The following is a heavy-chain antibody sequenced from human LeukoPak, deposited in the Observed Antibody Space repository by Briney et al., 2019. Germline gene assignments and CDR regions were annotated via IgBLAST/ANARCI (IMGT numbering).Heavy chain of an antibody. CDR1: GGSFSGYY. V-gene: IGHV4-34*01. D-gene: IGHD6-13*01. CDR2: INHSGST. J-gene: IGHJ6*02. Sequence: PSETQSLTCAVYGGSFSGYYWSWIRQPPGKGLEWIGEINHSGSTNYNPSLKSRVTISVDTSKDQFSLKLSSVTAADTAVYYCARGHVEAAATLYYYYGMDVWGQGTTVTVSS. CDR3: ARGHVEAAATLYYYYGMDV.